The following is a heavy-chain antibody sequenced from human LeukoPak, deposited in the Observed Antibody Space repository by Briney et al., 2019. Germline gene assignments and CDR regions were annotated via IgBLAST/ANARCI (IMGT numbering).Heavy chain of an antibody. V-gene: IGHV3-21*01. J-gene: IGHJ4*02. CDR2: ISIRSSHT. CDR1: GFTFSSFS. Sequence: GGSLRLSCAASGFTFSSFSVNWVRHTPERGRECVAAISIRSSHTYYADSVKGRFTISRDNAKNSLNLQMNCLRDDDTAVYYCARGRHGSGSYYGPYYFDYWGEGPLLTVSS. D-gene: IGHD3-10*01. CDR3: ARGRHGSGSYYGPYYFDY.